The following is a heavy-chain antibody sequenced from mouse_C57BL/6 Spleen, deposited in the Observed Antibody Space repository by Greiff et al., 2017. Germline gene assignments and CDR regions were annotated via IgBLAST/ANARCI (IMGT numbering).Heavy chain of an antibody. CDR3: ARDYYGSSQYYYAMDY. CDR1: GFTFSDYG. J-gene: IGHJ4*01. CDR2: ISSGSSTI. Sequence: EVQLVESGGGLVKPGGSLKLSCAASGFTFSDYGMHWVRQAPEKGLEWVAYISSGSSTIYYADTVKGRFTISRDNAKNTLFLQMTSLRSEDTAMYYCARDYYGSSQYYYAMDYWGKGTSVTVSS. V-gene: IGHV5-17*01. D-gene: IGHD1-1*01.